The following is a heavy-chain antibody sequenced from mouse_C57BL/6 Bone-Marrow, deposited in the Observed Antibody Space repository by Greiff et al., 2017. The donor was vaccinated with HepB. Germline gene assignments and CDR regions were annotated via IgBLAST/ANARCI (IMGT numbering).Heavy chain of an antibody. Sequence: VKLQESGPGLVAPSQSLSITCTVSGFSLTSYGVDWVRQSPGKGLEWLGVIWGVGSTNYNSALKSRLSISKDNSKSQVFLKMNSLQTDDTAMYYCATHYYGSSYYAMDYWGQGTSVTVSS. V-gene: IGHV2-6*01. D-gene: IGHD1-1*01. J-gene: IGHJ4*01. CDR3: ATHYYGSSYYAMDY. CDR1: GFSLTSYG. CDR2: IWGVGST.